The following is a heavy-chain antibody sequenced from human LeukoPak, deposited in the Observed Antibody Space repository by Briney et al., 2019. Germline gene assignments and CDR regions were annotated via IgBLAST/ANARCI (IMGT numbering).Heavy chain of an antibody. J-gene: IGHJ6*03. CDR1: GFTFSNYD. Sequence: GGSLRLSCAASGFTFSNYDMHWVRQAPGKGLEWVAFIRYDGSNKYYADSVKGRFTISRDNSKNTLYLQMNSLRAEDTAVYYCAKAHPPRHYYGYYYYYLDVWGKGTTVTISS. V-gene: IGHV3-30*02. CDR3: AKAHPPRHYYGYYYYYLDV. CDR2: IRYDGSNK. D-gene: IGHD3-10*01.